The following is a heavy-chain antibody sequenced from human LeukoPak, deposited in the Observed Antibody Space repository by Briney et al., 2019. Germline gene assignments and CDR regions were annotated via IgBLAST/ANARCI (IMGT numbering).Heavy chain of an antibody. Sequence: PSETLSLXCTVSGASISSRAYYWGWIRQPPGKGLEWIGSIGGRNYYRGSTYYNPSLKSRLTIHVDTSKDQFSLKLSSVTAADAAVYYCARLETSVTEHNWFDPWGQGTLVTVSS. V-gene: IGHV4-39*01. J-gene: IGHJ5*02. D-gene: IGHD2-21*02. CDR3: ARLETSVTEHNWFDP. CDR2: IGGRNYYRGST. CDR1: GASISSRAYY.